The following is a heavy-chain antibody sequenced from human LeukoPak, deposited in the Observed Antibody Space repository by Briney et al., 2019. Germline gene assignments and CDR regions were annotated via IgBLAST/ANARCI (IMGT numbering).Heavy chain of an antibody. Sequence: SETLSLTCAVYGGSFCGYYWSWIRQPPGKGLEWIGEINHSGSTNYNPSLKSRVTISVDTSKNQFSLKLSSVTAADTAVYYCARGSSGGSCYSRVHAGWFDPWGQGTLVTVSS. V-gene: IGHV4-34*01. CDR2: INHSGST. D-gene: IGHD2-15*01. J-gene: IGHJ5*02. CDR1: GGSFCGYY. CDR3: ARGSSGGSCYSRVHAGWFDP.